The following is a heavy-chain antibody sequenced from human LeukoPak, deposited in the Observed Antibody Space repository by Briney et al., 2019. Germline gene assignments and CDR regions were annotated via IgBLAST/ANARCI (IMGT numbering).Heavy chain of an antibody. CDR3: ARGYTYYYGSGSLKGDYFDY. CDR2: IYYSGST. Sequence: SETLSLTCTVSGGSISSYYWSWIRQPPGKGLEWIGYIYYSGSTNYNPSLKSRVTISVDTSKNQFSLKLSSVTAADTAVYYCARGYTYYYGSGSLKGDYFDYWGQGTLVTVSS. D-gene: IGHD3-10*01. CDR1: GGSISSYY. J-gene: IGHJ4*02. V-gene: IGHV4-59*12.